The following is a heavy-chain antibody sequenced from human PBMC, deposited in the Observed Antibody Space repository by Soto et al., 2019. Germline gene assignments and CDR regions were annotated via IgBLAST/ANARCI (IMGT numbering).Heavy chain of an antibody. Sequence: PGGSLRLSCAASGFTFSSYSMNWVRQAPGKGLEWVSSITGSGGSTYNADSVKGRFTISRDNSENTLYLQMNSLRAEDTAVYYCAKEYSDFLTAFYGPLNIYYYYSGMDVWGQGTTVTVSS. J-gene: IGHJ6*02. V-gene: IGHV3-23*01. CDR1: GFTFSSYS. CDR2: ITGSGGST. CDR3: AKEYSDFLTAFYGPLNIYYYYSGMDV. D-gene: IGHD3-9*01.